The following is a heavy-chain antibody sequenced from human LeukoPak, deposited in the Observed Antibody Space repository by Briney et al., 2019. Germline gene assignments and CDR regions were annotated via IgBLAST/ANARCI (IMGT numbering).Heavy chain of an antibody. Sequence: QPGRSLRLSCVASGYIFTAYGLHWVRQTPDKGLEWVAVIWYDGSKRWYADSVKGRFIISKDDSKSTLYLEMNPLRGDDAAVYYCVRDGGSGLDYWGQGTLVSVSS. D-gene: IGHD1-26*01. J-gene: IGHJ4*02. CDR3: VRDGGSGLDY. CDR2: IWYDGSKR. V-gene: IGHV3-33*01. CDR1: GYIFTAYG.